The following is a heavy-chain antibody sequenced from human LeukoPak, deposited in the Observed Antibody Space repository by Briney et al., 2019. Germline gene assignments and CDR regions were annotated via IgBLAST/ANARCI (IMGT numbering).Heavy chain of an antibody. V-gene: IGHV3-30*02. D-gene: IGHD6-19*01. Sequence: GGSLRLSCAASGFIFSSYGMHWVRQAPGKGLEWVAFIRYDGSNKYYADSVKGRFTISRDNSKNTLYLQMNSLRAEDTAVYYCARDFGMYSSGWDNWFDPWGQGTLVTVSS. J-gene: IGHJ5*02. CDR3: ARDFGMYSSGWDNWFDP. CDR1: GFIFSSYG. CDR2: IRYDGSNK.